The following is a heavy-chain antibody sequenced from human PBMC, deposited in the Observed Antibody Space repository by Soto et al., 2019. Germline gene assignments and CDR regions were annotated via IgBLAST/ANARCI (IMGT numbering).Heavy chain of an antibody. CDR1: GYNFPTYW. CDR2: IYPGDSDT. V-gene: IGHV5-51*01. Sequence: VAALKISCTGSGYNFPTYWIGCVRQMPGKGLEWMGIIYPGDSDTRYSPSFQGQVTISADESISTAYLQWSSLKASDAAMYYCARRAVGSEYFQYWGQGTLVTVSS. J-gene: IGHJ1*01. D-gene: IGHD1-26*01. CDR3: ARRAVGSEYFQY.